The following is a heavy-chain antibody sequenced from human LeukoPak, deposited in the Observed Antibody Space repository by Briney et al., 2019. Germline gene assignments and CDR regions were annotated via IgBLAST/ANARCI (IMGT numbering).Heavy chain of an antibody. CDR3: ASHKNYYDSSGYYSPFDY. J-gene: IGHJ4*02. CDR1: GGSISSYY. D-gene: IGHD3-22*01. CDR2: IYYSGST. V-gene: IGHV4-59*01. Sequence: SETLSLTCTVSGGSISSYYWSWIRQPPGKGLEWIGYIYYSGSTNYNPSLKSRATISVDTSKNQFSLKLSSVTAADTAVYYCASHKNYYDSSGYYSPFDYWGQGTLVTVSS.